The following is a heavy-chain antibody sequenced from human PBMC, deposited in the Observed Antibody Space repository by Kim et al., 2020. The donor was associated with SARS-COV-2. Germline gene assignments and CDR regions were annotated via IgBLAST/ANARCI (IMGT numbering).Heavy chain of an antibody. D-gene: IGHD3-3*01. CDR3: ARGPYYDFWSGYPAV. V-gene: IGHV1-69*13. Sequence: SVKVSCKASGGTFSSYAISWVRQAPGQGLEWMGGIIPIFGTANYAQKFQGRVTITADESTSTAYMELSSLRSEDTAVYYCARGPYYDFWSGYPAVWGQGTLVTVSS. CDR1: GGTFSSYA. J-gene: IGHJ4*02. CDR2: IIPIFGTA.